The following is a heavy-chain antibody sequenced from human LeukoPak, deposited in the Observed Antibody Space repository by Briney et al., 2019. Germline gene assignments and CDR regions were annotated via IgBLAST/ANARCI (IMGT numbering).Heavy chain of an antibody. CDR3: ARAIDTSTWDYFDC. CDR2: MSYSGTT. J-gene: IGHJ4*02. D-gene: IGHD6-13*01. Sequence: SETLSLTCTVSGGSISSGAYYWSRIRQRPGEGLEWIGYMSYSGTTYFNSSLKSRLTISMDSSKNQFSLKLSSVTAADTAIYYCARAIDTSTWDYFDCWGQGTLVTVSS. CDR1: GGSISSGAYY. V-gene: IGHV4-31*03.